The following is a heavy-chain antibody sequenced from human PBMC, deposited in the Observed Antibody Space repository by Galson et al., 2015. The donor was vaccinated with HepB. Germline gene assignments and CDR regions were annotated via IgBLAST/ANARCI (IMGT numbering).Heavy chain of an antibody. J-gene: IGHJ4*02. D-gene: IGHD6-13*01. CDR3: AKSSPSSWPSFGY. Sequence: SLRLSCAASGFTFSIYAVNWVRQAPHKGLEWVSTISGGDDTTYHADSVKGRFTISRDDSKNTLYLQMNSLRAEDTAVYYCAKSSPSSWPSFGYWGQGTLVTVSS. CDR1: GFTFSIYA. CDR2: ISGGDDTT. V-gene: IGHV3-23*01.